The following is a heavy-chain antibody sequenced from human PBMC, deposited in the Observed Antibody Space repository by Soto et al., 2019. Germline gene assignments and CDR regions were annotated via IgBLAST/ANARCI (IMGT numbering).Heavy chain of an antibody. CDR2: IYYSGST. CDR3: ARDGGDYVF. D-gene: IGHD4-17*01. J-gene: IGHJ4*02. V-gene: IGHV4-59*01. CDR1: GGSIGSYY. Sequence: SETLSLTCTVSGGSIGSYYWSWIRQPPGKGLEWIGYIYYSGSTNYNPSLKSRVTISVDTSKNQFSLKLSSVTAADTAVYYCARDGGDYVFWGQGTLVTVSS.